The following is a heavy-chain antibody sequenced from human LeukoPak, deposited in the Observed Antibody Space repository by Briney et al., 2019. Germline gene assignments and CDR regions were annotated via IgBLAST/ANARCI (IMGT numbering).Heavy chain of an antibody. CDR2: INEDGSEK. CDR3: ARDHSSGYYHFDY. CDR1: GFTFSSYW. Sequence: GGSLRLSCAASGFTFSSYWMSWVRQAPGKGLEWVANINEDGSEKYYVDSVKGRFTISRDNAKNSLYLQMSSLRAEDTAVYYCARDHSSGYYHFDYWGQGTLVTVSS. D-gene: IGHD3-22*01. J-gene: IGHJ4*02. V-gene: IGHV3-7*01.